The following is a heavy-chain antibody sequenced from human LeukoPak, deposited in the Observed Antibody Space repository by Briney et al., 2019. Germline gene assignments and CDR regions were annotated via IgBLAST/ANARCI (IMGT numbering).Heavy chain of an antibody. CDR3: ARRATYYDFWSGYLGNWFDP. CDR2: IYYSGRT. V-gene: IGHV4-59*12. CDR1: GGSISSYY. D-gene: IGHD3-3*01. Sequence: SETLSLTCTVSGGSISSYYWSWIRQSPGKGLEWVGYIYYSGRTNYNPSLKSRVTISVDTSKNQFSLKLSSVTAADTAVYYCARRATYYDFWSGYLGNWFDPWGQGTLVRLL. J-gene: IGHJ5*02.